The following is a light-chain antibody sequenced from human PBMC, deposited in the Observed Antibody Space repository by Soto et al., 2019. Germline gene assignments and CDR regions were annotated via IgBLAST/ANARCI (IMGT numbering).Light chain of an antibody. Sequence: QSALTQPPSASGSPGQSVTISCTGTSSDVGGYDYVSWYQQHPGKAPKLMIYEVSKRPSGVPDRFSRSKSGNTASLTVSGLQAEDEADYYCSPYAGSNNMVFGGGTKVTVL. CDR1: SSDVGGYDY. V-gene: IGLV2-8*01. CDR3: SPYAGSNNMV. J-gene: IGLJ2*01. CDR2: EVS.